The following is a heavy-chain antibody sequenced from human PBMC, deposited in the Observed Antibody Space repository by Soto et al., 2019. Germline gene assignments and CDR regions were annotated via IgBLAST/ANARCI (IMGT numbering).Heavy chain of an antibody. CDR3: ARDLRWELLLDNWFDP. CDR2: IKQDGSEK. V-gene: IGHV3-7*01. D-gene: IGHD1-26*01. Sequence: RGSLRLSCAASGFTFSSYWMSWVRQAPGKGLEWVANIKQDGSEKYYVDSVKGRFTISRDNAKNSLYLQMNSLRAEDTAVYYCARDLRWELLLDNWFDPWGQGTLVTVSS. CDR1: GFTFSSYW. J-gene: IGHJ5*02.